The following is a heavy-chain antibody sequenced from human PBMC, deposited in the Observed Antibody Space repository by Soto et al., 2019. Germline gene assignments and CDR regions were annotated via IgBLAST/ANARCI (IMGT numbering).Heavy chain of an antibody. CDR3: AKYLYGGYGNDY. V-gene: IGHV3-23*01. D-gene: IGHD4-17*01. CDR2: LSGSSGST. J-gene: IGHJ4*02. CDR1: GFTFSSYA. Sequence: PGGSLRLSCAASGFTFSSYAMSWVRQAPGKGLEWVSALSGSSGSTFYADSVRGRFTISRDKSRNTLYLLMNSLRAEDTAVYYCAKYLYGGYGNDYWGQGTLVTVSS.